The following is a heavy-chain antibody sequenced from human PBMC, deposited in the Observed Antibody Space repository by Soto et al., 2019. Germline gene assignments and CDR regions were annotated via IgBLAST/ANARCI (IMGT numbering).Heavy chain of an antibody. CDR1: GFTLSSYG. D-gene: IGHD1-26*01. J-gene: IGHJ4*02. CDR3: ARDDRLVGTTYRSYCFDH. V-gene: IGHV3-33*01. CDR2: IWYDGINK. Sequence: QVQLVESGGGVVQPGRSLRLSCVASGFTLSSYGMHWVRQAPGKGLDWVAGIWYDGINKHYADSVKGRFTISRDNSGNTVYLQMSSLRAEDTAVYYCARDDRLVGTTYRSYCFDHWGQGTLVTVSS.